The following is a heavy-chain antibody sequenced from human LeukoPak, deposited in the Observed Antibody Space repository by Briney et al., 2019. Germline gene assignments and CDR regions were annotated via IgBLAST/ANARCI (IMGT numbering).Heavy chain of an antibody. CDR2: IKQDGSEE. D-gene: IGHD3-22*01. CDR3: ARDPDYDSSGYYYYYGMDV. J-gene: IGHJ6*02. Sequence: GGSLRLSCAASGFTFSSYWMSWVRQAPGKGLEWVANIKQDGSEEYYVDSVKGRFTISRDNAKNSLYLQMNSLRAEDTAVYYCARDPDYDSSGYYYYYGMDVWGQGTTVTVSS. V-gene: IGHV3-7*01. CDR1: GFTFSSYW.